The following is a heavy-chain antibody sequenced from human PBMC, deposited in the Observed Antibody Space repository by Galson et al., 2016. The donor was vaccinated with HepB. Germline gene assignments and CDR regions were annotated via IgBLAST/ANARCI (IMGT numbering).Heavy chain of an antibody. V-gene: IGHV3-7*03. CDR2: IKQDGSEQ. CDR1: GFTFNKYW. Sequence: SLRLSCAASGFTFNKYWMTWVRQAPGKGLEWVANIKQDGSEQYYVDSVKGRFTISRDSAKNALYLQMNSLRAEDTVVYYCAKEVIQLWLHGGFVDWGQGTLVTVSS. J-gene: IGHJ4*02. CDR3: AKEVIQLWLHGGFVD. D-gene: IGHD5-18*01.